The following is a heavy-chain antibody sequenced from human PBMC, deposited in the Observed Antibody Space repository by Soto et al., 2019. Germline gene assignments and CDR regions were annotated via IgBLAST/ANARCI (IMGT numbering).Heavy chain of an antibody. CDR3: ATLRFLEWLLNYFDY. J-gene: IGHJ4*02. Sequence: ASVKVSCKVSGYTLTELSMHWVRQAPGKGLEWMGGFDPEDGETIYAQKFQGRVTMTEDTSTDTAYMELSSLRSEDTAVYYCATLRFLEWLLNYFDYWGQGTLVTVSS. CDR2: FDPEDGET. D-gene: IGHD3-3*01. V-gene: IGHV1-24*01. CDR1: GYTLTELS.